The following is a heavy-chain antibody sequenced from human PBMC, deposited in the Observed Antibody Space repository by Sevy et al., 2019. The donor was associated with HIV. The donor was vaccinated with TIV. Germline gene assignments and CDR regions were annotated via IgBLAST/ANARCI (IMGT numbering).Heavy chain of an antibody. CDR2: IYYSGST. J-gene: IGHJ3*02. D-gene: IGHD3-22*01. Sequence: SETLSLTCTVSGXXVSSGSYYWXWIRQPPGKGLEWIGYIYYSGSTNYNPSLKSRVTISVDTSKNQFSLKLSSVTAADTAVYYCARSRLVYYYDSSGXFPEGAXDXXXXXTMVTVSS. CDR3: ARSRLVYYYDSSGXFPEGAXDX. CDR1: GXXVSSGSYY. V-gene: IGHV4-61*01.